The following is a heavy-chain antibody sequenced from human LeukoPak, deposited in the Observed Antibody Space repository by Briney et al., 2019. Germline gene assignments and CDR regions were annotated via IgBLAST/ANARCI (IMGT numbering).Heavy chain of an antibody. V-gene: IGHV1-46*01. CDR3: ARVPKVGELSIDY. Sequence: ASVKVSCKASGYTFPSYYMHWVRQAPGQGPEWMGIINPSGGSTSYAQKFQGRVTMTRDTSTSTVYMELSSLRSEDTAVYYCARVPKVGELSIDYWGQGTLVTVSS. J-gene: IGHJ4*02. CDR2: INPSGGST. D-gene: IGHD3-10*01. CDR1: GYTFPSYY.